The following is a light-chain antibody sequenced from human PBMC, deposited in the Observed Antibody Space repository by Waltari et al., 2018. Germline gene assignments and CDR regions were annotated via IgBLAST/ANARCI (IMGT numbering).Light chain of an antibody. Sequence: QSALTQPPSASGSTGQSVTISCTGTSSDVGGYSSVSWYQQHPGTAPKLLIFEVNTRPSGVPERFSGSKSGNTASLTVSGLQTEDEGIYYCSSYAGSNNFVVFGGGTKLTVL. J-gene: IGLJ2*01. CDR3: SSYAGSNNFVV. CDR2: EVN. CDR1: SSDVGGYSS. V-gene: IGLV2-8*01.